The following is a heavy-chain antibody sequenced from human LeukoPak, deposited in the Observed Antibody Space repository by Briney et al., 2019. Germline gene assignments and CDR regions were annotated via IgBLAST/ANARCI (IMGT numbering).Heavy chain of an antibody. Sequence: GASVKVSCKASGYTFTGYYMHWVRQAPGQGLEWMGWINPNSGGTNHAEKFQGRVTMTRDTPISTAYLELSRLRSDDTAVYYCARESTNDVFDIWGQGTMVTVSS. V-gene: IGHV1-2*02. CDR1: GYTFTGYY. CDR3: ARESTNDVFDI. J-gene: IGHJ3*02. D-gene: IGHD1-26*01. CDR2: INPNSGGT.